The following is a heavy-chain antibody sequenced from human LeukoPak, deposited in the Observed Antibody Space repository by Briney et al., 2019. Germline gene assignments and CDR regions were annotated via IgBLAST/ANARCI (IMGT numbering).Heavy chain of an antibody. D-gene: IGHD3-10*01. V-gene: IGHV3-30*03. CDR1: GFTFSDYA. CDR2: ILYDGSNK. J-gene: IGHJ6*02. CDR3: ARGMVRGVYYYNYGMDV. Sequence: GGSLRLSCAASGFTFSDYALIWVRQAPGKGLEWVAVILYDGSNKYHADSVKGRFTISRDNSKNMLYLQMNSLRAEDTAVYYCARGMVRGVYYYNYGMDVWGQGTTVTVSS.